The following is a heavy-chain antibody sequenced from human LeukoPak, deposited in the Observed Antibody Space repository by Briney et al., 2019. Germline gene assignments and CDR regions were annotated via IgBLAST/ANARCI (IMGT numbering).Heavy chain of an antibody. V-gene: IGHV3-21*06. CDR3: ARDYYDSSASATFDY. J-gene: IGHJ4*02. CDR2: IASDTTYI. D-gene: IGHD3-16*01. Sequence: GGSLRLSCEASGFTFDTYTVNWVRQARGKGLEWVSSIASDTTYIKYADSVKGRFTVSRGNAKNSVFLEMKSLRADDTATYFCARDYYDSSASATFDYWGRGTLVTVSS. CDR1: GFTFDTYT.